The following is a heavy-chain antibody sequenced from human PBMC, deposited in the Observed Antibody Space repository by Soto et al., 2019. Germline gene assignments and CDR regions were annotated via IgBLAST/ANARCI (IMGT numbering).Heavy chain of an antibody. Sequence: GGSLRLSCAASGFTFSNAWMSWVRQAPGKGLEWVGRIKSKTDGGTTDYAAPVKGRFTTSRDDSKNTLYLQMNSLKTEDTAVYYCTTDWDWGVFDYWGQGTLVTVSS. D-gene: IGHD7-27*01. J-gene: IGHJ4*02. V-gene: IGHV3-15*01. CDR3: TTDWDWGVFDY. CDR2: IKSKTDGGTT. CDR1: GFTFSNAW.